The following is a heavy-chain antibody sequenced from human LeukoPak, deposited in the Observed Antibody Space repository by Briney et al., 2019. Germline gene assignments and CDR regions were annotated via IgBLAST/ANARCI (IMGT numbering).Heavy chain of an antibody. Sequence: GGSLRLSCAASGFTFSSYWMSWVRQAPGKGLEWVANIKPDGSEKYYVDSVKGRSTISRDNAKNSLYLQMNSLKAEDTAVYYCAMGIAAAGSFDYWGQGTLDTVSS. V-gene: IGHV3-7*01. J-gene: IGHJ4*02. CDR3: AMGIAAAGSFDY. CDR2: IKPDGSEK. CDR1: GFTFSSYW. D-gene: IGHD6-13*01.